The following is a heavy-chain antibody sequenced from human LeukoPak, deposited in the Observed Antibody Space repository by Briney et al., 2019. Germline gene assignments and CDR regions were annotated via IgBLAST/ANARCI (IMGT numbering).Heavy chain of an antibody. CDR3: ARVHSYCSSTSCLDY. CDR2: ISAYNGNS. J-gene: IGHJ4*02. Sequence: ASVKVSCKASGYTFTSYGISWVRQAPGQGLEWMGWISAYNGNSNYAQKFQGRVTMTTDTSTRTGYMELRSLRSDDTAVYYCARVHSYCSSTSCLDYWGQGTLVTVSS. D-gene: IGHD2-2*01. V-gene: IGHV1-18*01. CDR1: GYTFTSYG.